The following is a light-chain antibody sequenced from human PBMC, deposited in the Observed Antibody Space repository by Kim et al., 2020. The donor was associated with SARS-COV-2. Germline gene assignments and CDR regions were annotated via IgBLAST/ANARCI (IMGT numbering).Light chain of an antibody. CDR3: QQYGDVPLT. CDR1: QDINNY. Sequence: AYLGDRVTITCQASQDINNYLNWYEQKSGKAPQVLIYDASNLETGVPSRFSGSGSGTHFTFTISSLQPEDIGTYYCQQYGDVPLTFGGGTKVDIK. V-gene: IGKV1-33*01. CDR2: DAS. J-gene: IGKJ4*01.